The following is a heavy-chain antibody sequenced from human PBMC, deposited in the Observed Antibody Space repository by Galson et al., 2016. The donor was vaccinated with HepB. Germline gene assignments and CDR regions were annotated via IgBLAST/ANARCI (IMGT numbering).Heavy chain of an antibody. Sequence: SVKVSCKASGYTFSSYGISWVRQAPGQGLEWMGWISGYNGNTNYAQKFQGRVTMTTDTSTSTAYMELRSLRYDDTAVYYCAKDTAAGSLFDPWGQGTLVTVSS. J-gene: IGHJ5*02. V-gene: IGHV1-18*01. CDR2: ISGYNGNT. CDR3: AKDTAAGSLFDP. CDR1: GYTFSSYG. D-gene: IGHD6-25*01.